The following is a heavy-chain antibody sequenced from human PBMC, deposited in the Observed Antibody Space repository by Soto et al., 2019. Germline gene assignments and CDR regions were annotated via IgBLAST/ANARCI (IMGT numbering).Heavy chain of an antibody. J-gene: IGHJ4*02. CDR1: GFTFSDHW. V-gene: IGHV3-7*01. Sequence: PGGSLRLSCVDSGFTFSDHWMHWVRQAPGKGLEWVANINQDGSQIYYVDTVKGRFTISRDNAKRSLYLDMNTLRAEDTAMYYCARALGAAAGLWGQGTLVTVSS. D-gene: IGHD6-13*01. CDR3: ARALGAAAGL. CDR2: INQDGSQI.